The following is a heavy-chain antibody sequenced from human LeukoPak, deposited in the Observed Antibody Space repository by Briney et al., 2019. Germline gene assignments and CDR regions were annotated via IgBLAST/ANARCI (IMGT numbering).Heavy chain of an antibody. V-gene: IGHV1-2*02. D-gene: IGHD6-13*01. CDR3: ARERGPYSSSWYFSPSFDY. Sequence: ASVKVSCKASGYTFTGYYMHWVRQAPGQGLEWMGWINPNSGGTNYAQKFQGRVTMTRDTSISTAYMELSRLRSDDTAVYYCARERGPYSSSWYFSPSFDYWGQGTWSPSPQ. J-gene: IGHJ4*02. CDR1: GYTFTGYY. CDR2: INPNSGGT.